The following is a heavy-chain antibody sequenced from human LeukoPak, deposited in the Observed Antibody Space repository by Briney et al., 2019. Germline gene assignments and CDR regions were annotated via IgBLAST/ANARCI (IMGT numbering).Heavy chain of an antibody. CDR2: TYYRSSWYH. CDR3: AGDTSYYGAGSYGRSFMDV. CDR1: GDSVSSNSAG. J-gene: IGHJ6*03. V-gene: IGHV6-1*01. D-gene: IGHD3-10*01. Sequence: SQTLSLTCAISGDSVSSNSAGWNWIRQSPSRGLEWLGRTYYRSSWYHEYAVSVESRITITPDTSENQFSLQLISVTPEDTAVYYCAGDTSYYGAGSYGRSFMDVWGKGTTVTVSS.